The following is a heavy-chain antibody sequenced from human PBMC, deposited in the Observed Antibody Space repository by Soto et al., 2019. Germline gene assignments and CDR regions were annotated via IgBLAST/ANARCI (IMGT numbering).Heavy chain of an antibody. CDR2: ISHSGKTI. V-gene: IGHV3-11*01. J-gene: IGHJ3*01. CDR3: TRRDSGAFDV. CDR1: GFTFRDYY. Sequence: LRLSCATSGFTFRDYYFSWIRQAPGKGLEWISYISHSGKTIYYADSVKGRFTISRDDAKNTLYLQMNSLRAEDTAMYYCTRRDSGAFDVWGHGTMVTVSS.